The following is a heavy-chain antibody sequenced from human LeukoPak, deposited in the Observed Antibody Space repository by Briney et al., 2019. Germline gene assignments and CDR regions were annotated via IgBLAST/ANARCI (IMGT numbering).Heavy chain of an antibody. CDR3: TRRYCSGGSCYSDY. V-gene: IGHV3-73*01. J-gene: IGHJ4*02. D-gene: IGHD2-15*01. CDR2: IRSRANSYAT. CDR1: GFSFSDSG. Sequence: GGSLKLSCAASGFSFSDSGMHWVRQASGEGLEWVGRIRSRANSYATAYAASVRGRFTISRDDSKNTAYLQMNSLRTEDTAVYYCTRRYCSGGSCYSDYWGQGTLVTVSS.